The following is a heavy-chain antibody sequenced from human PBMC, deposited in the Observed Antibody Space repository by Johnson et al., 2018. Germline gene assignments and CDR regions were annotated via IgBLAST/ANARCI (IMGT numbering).Heavy chain of an antibody. Sequence: VQLVQSGGGLVQPGGSLRLSCAASGFTFSSYDMHWVRQATGKGLEWVSAIGTAGETYYPGSVKGRFTISRENAKNSLYLQMNSLRAGDTAVYYCARENYYDSSGYYYYYGMDVWGQGTTVTVSS. J-gene: IGHJ6*02. V-gene: IGHV3-13*01. D-gene: IGHD3-22*01. CDR1: GFTFSSYD. CDR2: IGTAGET. CDR3: ARENYYDSSGYYYYYGMDV.